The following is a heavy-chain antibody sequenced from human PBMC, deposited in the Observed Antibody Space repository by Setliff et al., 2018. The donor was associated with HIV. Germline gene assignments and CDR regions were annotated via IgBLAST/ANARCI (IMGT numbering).Heavy chain of an antibody. CDR3: ARDVLDLVISVYGF. D-gene: IGHD3-22*01. CDR1: GFSISSRYY. Sequence: SETLSLTCDVSGFSISSRYYWGWIRQSPGKGLEWIGNIYHTGSSYYNPSLNVRATISLDTSKNQFSLKLNSATAADTAVYYCARDVLDLVISVYGFWGQGIPVTVSS. V-gene: IGHV4-38-2*02. J-gene: IGHJ4*02. CDR2: IYHTGSS.